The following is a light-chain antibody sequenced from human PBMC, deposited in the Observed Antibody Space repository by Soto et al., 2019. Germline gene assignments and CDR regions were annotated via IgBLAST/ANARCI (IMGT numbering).Light chain of an antibody. CDR2: EVS. J-gene: IGLJ3*02. CDR3: SSYAGSNLWV. Sequence: QSALTQSPSASGSPGQSGTISCTGTSSDVGNYKYVSWYQQHPGKAPKLMIYEVSKRPSGVPDRFSGSKSGNTASLTVSGLQVEDEADYYCSSYAGSNLWVFGGGTKVTVL. CDR1: SSDVGNYKY. V-gene: IGLV2-8*01.